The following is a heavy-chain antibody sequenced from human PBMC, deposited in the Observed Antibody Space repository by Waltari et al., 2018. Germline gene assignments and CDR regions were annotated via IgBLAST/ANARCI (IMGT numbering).Heavy chain of an antibody. CDR1: GGSISSGSYY. V-gene: IGHV4-61*09. CDR2: IDTSGST. Sequence: QVQLQESGPGLVKPSQTLSLTCTVSGGSISSGSYYWSWIRQPAGKGLEWIGYIDTSGSTNYNPYLKSRVTISVDTSKNQFSLKLSSVTAADTAVYYCAARQIVVGATLFDYWGQGTLVTVSS. CDR3: AARQIVVGATLFDY. D-gene: IGHD1-26*01. J-gene: IGHJ4*02.